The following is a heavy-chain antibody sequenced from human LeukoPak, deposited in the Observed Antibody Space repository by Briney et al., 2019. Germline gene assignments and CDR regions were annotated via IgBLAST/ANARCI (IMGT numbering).Heavy chain of an antibody. D-gene: IGHD2-15*01. CDR3: ARDRVVAATPPYYYYGMDV. Sequence: GGSLRLSCAASGFTFSSYGMHWVRQAPGKGLEWVAVISYDGSNKYYADSVKGRFTISRDNSKNTLYLQMNSLRAEDTAVYYCARDRVVAATPPYYYYGMDVWGQGTTVTVSS. V-gene: IGHV3-30*03. J-gene: IGHJ6*02. CDR2: ISYDGSNK. CDR1: GFTFSSYG.